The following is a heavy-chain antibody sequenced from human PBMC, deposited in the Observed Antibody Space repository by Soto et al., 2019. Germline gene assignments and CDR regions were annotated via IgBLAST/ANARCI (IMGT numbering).Heavy chain of an antibody. J-gene: IGHJ6*02. CDR2: INPSGGST. V-gene: IGHV1-46*03. Sequence: ASVKVSCKASGYTFTSYYMHWVRQAPGQGLEWMGIINPSGGSTSYAQKFQGRVTMTKDTSTSTVYMELSSLRSEDTAVYYCDICSSQIYSYGMDVWAQGTTVTVSS. CDR1: GYTFTSYY. D-gene: IGHD6-13*01. CDR3: DICSSQIYSYGMDV.